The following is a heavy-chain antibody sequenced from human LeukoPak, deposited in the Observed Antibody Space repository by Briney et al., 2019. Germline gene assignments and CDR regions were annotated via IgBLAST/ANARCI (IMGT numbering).Heavy chain of an antibody. CDR1: GDTLSSNSAS. CDR3: ARGVFNWNAPSGFDY. V-gene: IGHV6-1*01. D-gene: IGHD1-1*01. J-gene: IGHJ4*02. Sequence: SQTLSLTCALSGDTLSSNSASRDWVRQSPSRGLEWLGRTYYRSKWYNDHAVSVKSRATINPHTSKNQFSLQLNSVTPEDTAVYYCARGVFNWNAPSGFDYWGQGTLVTVSS. CDR2: TYYRSKWYN.